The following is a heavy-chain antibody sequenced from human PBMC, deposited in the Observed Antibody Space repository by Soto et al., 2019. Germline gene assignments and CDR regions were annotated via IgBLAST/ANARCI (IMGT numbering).Heavy chain of an antibody. CDR3: ASAFSARLPRRANYYYALDV. V-gene: IGHV3-13*01. CDR2: IGAARDS. CDR1: GFTFSDYD. D-gene: IGHD2-15*01. J-gene: IGHJ6*01. Sequence: GGSMRLSCTASGFTFSDYDMHWASQGSGKGLEWVSTIGAARDSYYTGSVKGRFTISRENARNSMFLQMNSVTVGDTAVYSCASAFSARLPRRANYYYALDVRGQETMGTV.